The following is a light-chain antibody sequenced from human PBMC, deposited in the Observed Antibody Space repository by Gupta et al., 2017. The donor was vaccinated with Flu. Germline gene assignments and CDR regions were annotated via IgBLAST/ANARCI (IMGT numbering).Light chain of an antibody. CDR3: QKRSNWPPYT. V-gene: IGKV3-11*01. Sequence: EIVLTQSPATLSLSPGERATLFCRASQSVRTYLAWYQHKPGQAPRLLIYDASNRDTGIPARFSGSGYGKDLTLTISSREQEDFAVYYCQKRSNWPPYTFGQGTRMEIK. CDR1: QSVRTY. CDR2: DAS. J-gene: IGKJ2*01.